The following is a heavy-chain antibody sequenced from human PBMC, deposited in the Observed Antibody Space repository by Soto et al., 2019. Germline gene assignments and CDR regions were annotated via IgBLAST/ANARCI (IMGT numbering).Heavy chain of an antibody. CDR3: ARDIEERRSSYVMDV. V-gene: IGHV3-74*01. CDR1: GFTFSDYW. J-gene: IGHJ6*02. Sequence: PGGSLRLSCAASGFTFSDYWMHWVRQAPGEGLMWVSRINRDGTATGYADSVKGRFTIARDDAKKTLYLQMSSLRVGDTAVYYCARDIEERRSSYVMDVWGQGTTVTVSS. D-gene: IGHD1-1*01. CDR2: INRDGTAT.